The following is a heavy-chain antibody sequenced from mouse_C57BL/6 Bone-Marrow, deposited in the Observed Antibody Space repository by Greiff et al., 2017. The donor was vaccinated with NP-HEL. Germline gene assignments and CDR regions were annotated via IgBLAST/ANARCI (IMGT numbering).Heavy chain of an antibody. J-gene: IGHJ2*03. Sequence: VQLQQSGAELVRPGASVKMSCTASGFTIKDDYMPWVKQRPEQGLEWIGWIDPGNGDTDYDSKFQGKATITADTSSNTAYLQLSSLTSEDTAVYYCTTQVLGYWGRGTSLTVSA. CDR3: TTQVLGY. CDR1: GFTIKDDY. V-gene: IGHV14-4*01. CDR2: IDPGNGDT.